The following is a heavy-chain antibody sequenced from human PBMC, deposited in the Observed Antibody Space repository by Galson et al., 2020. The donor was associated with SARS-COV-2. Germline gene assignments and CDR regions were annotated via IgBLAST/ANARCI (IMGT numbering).Heavy chain of an antibody. CDR1: GYTFTSDW. V-gene: IGHV5-51*01. CDR2: IYPGDSEI. CDR3: ARVSSGTYIFEY. J-gene: IGHJ4*01. D-gene: IGHD1-26*01. Sequence: KIGESLKISCKGSGYTFTSDWIGWVRQKPGKGLEWMGFIYPGDSEIRSSLSFQGRVTFSADKSINTAYLQWGSLRASDTAIYYCARVSSGTYIFEYWGKGTLVTVSS.